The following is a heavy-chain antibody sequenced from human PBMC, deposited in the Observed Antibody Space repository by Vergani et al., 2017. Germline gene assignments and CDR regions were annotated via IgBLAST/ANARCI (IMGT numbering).Heavy chain of an antibody. CDR3: ARVSYCSSNSCYGEPSYGMDV. V-gene: IGHV4-59*01. Sequence: QVQLQESGPGLVKPSETLSLTCTVPGGSISRYYWSWIRQPPGKGLEWIGYIYYSGSTNYNPSLKSRVTIAVDTSKNQFSLKLSSVTAADTDVYYCARVSYCSSNSCYGEPSYGMDVWGQGTTVTVSS. CDR2: IYYSGST. D-gene: IGHD2-2*01. J-gene: IGHJ6*02. CDR1: GGSISRYY.